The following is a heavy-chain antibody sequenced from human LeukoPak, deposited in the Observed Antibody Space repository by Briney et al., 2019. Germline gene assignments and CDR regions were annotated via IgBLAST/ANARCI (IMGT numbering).Heavy chain of an antibody. D-gene: IGHD6-19*01. CDR3: ARDGRVGYSSGWLSDYYYYGMDV. J-gene: IGHJ6*02. CDR1: GYTFTGYY. V-gene: IGHV1-18*04. CDR2: ISAYNGNT. Sequence: ASVKVSCKASGYTFTGYYMHWVRQAPGQGLEWMGWISAYNGNTNYAQKLQGRVTMTTDTSTSTAYMELRSLRSDDTAVYYCARDGRVGYSSGWLSDYYYYGMDVWGQGTTVTVSS.